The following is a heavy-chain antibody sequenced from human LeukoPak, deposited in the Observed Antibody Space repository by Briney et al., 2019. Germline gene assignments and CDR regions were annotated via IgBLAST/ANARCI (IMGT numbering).Heavy chain of an antibody. CDR2: IYHSGSI. CDR3: ARLCFASAVVTAYGGWFDP. J-gene: IGHJ5*02. Sequence: SETLSLTCAVSGGSISSGGYSWSWIRQPPGKGLEWIGYIYHSGSIYYNPSLKSRVTISVDRSKNQFSLKLSSVTAADTAVYYCARLCFASAVVTAYGGWFDPWGQGTLVTVSS. CDR1: GGSISSGGYS. V-gene: IGHV4-30-2*01. D-gene: IGHD2-21*02.